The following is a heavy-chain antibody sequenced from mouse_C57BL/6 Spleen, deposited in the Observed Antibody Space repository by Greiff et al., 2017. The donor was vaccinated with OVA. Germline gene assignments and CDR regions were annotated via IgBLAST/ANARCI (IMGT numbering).Heavy chain of an antibody. CDR3: TTNYYGSPRDY. D-gene: IGHD1-1*01. CDR1: GFNIKDDY. Sequence: VQLQQSGAELVRPGASVKLSCTASGFNIKDDYMHWVKQRPEQGLEWIGWIDPENGDTEYASKFQGKATITADTSSNTAYLQLSSLTSEDTAVYYCTTNYYGSPRDYWGQGTSVTVSS. J-gene: IGHJ4*01. CDR2: IDPENGDT. V-gene: IGHV14-4*01.